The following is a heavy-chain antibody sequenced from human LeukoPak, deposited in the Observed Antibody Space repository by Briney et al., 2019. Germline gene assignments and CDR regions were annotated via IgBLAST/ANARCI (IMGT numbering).Heavy chain of an antibody. V-gene: IGHV4-59*01. CDR2: IYYSGST. CDR1: GGSISSYY. CDR3: ARDRGRNWFDP. Sequence: SETLSLTCTVSGGSISSYYRSWIRQPPGKGLEWIGYIYYSGSTNYNPSLKSRVTISVDTSKNQFSLKLSSVTAADTAVYYCARDRGRNWFDPWGQGTLVTVSS. J-gene: IGHJ5*02.